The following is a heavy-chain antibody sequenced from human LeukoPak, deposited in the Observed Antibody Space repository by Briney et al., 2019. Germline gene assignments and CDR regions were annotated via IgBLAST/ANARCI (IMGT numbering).Heavy chain of an antibody. CDR3: ARVPPHYDILTGYPDFDY. CDR2: INTNTGNP. Sequence: ASVNVSCKASGYTFTSYAMNWVRQAPGQGLEWMGWINTNTGNPTYAQGFTGRFVFSLDTSVSTAYLQISSLKAEDTAVYYCARVPPHYDILTGYPDFDYWGQGTLVTVSS. J-gene: IGHJ4*02. D-gene: IGHD3-9*01. V-gene: IGHV7-4-1*02. CDR1: GYTFTSYA.